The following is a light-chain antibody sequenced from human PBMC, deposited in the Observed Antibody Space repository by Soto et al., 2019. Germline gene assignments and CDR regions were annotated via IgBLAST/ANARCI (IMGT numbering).Light chain of an antibody. J-gene: IGLJ1*01. V-gene: IGLV2-14*03. CDR3: SSYTSSNTLV. CDR1: SSDVGGYNY. Sequence: QSALAQPASVSGSPGQSITISCTGTSSDVGGYNYVSWYLHHPGKAPKLMIYDVSNRPSGVSNRFSGSKSGNTASLTISGLQAEDEADYYCSSYTSSNTLVFGTGTKVTVL. CDR2: DVS.